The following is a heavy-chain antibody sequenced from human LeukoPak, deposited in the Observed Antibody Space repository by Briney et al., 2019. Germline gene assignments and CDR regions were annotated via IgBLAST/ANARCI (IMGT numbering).Heavy chain of an antibody. CDR3: AKDMGFMVRGHLGS. V-gene: IGHV3-9*01. Sequence: PGGSLRLSCAASGFTFYDYAMHWVRQGPGKGLEWFSGISWSSGSIEYADSVKGRFTIARDNSKNSLYLQMNSLRADDTALYYCAKDMGFMVRGHLGSWGQGTLVTVSS. CDR1: GFTFYDYA. D-gene: IGHD3-10*01. CDR2: ISWSSGSI. J-gene: IGHJ5*02.